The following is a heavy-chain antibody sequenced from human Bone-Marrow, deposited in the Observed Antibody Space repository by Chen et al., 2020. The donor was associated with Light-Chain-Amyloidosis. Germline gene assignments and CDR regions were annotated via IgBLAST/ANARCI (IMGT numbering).Heavy chain of an antibody. CDR1: GFTFSCHW. CDR2: IKQDGSEK. Sequence: GGAGGGLVQAGGVPGTLRVGSGFTFSCHWMSWVRQAPGKGLEWVANIKQDGSEKYYADSVKGRFTISRDNAKNSLYLQMNSLRAEDTAVYYCAEINTNWGQGTLVTVSS. CDR3: AEINTN. V-gene: IGHV3-7*01. J-gene: IGHJ4*02.